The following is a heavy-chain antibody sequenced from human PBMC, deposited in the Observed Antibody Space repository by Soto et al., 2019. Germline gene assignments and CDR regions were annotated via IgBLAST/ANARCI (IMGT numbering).Heavy chain of an antibody. CDR1: GFTFSSYA. Sequence: EVQLLESGGGLVQPGGSLRLSCAASGFTFSSYAMSWVRQAPGKGLEWVSAISGSGGSTYYADSVKGRFTISRDKSKKTRYLQMNGLSAEDTAVYYCAKADRSYFDYWGQGTLVTVSS. CDR3: AKADRSYFDY. CDR2: ISGSGGST. V-gene: IGHV3-23*01. J-gene: IGHJ4*02.